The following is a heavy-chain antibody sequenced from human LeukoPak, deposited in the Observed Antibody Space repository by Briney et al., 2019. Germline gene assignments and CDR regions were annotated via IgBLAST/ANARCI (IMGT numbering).Heavy chain of an antibody. D-gene: IGHD5-12*01. CDR2: ISYDGSNK. V-gene: IGHV3-30-3*01. CDR3: ARWDIVATIKYDSTNFDY. CDR1: GFTFGSSW. J-gene: IGHJ4*02. Sequence: GGSLRLSCAASGFTFGSSWMHWVRQAPGKGLEWVAVISYDGSNKYYADSVKGRFTISRDNSKNTLYLQMNSLRAEDTAVYYCARWDIVATIKYDSTNFDYWGQGTLVTVSS.